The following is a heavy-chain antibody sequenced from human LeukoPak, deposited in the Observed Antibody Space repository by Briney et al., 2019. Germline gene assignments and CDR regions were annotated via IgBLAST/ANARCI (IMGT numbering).Heavy chain of an antibody. J-gene: IGHJ4*02. CDR1: GGSISSSSYY. CDR3: ARVDILTGYHFTLFDY. D-gene: IGHD3-9*01. Sequence: PSETLSLTCTVSGGSISSSSYYWGWIRQPPGKGLEWIGSIYHSGSTYYNPSLKSRVTISVDTSKNQFSLKLSSVTAADTAVYYCARVDILTGYHFTLFDYWGQGALVTVSS. CDR2: IYHSGST. V-gene: IGHV4-39*07.